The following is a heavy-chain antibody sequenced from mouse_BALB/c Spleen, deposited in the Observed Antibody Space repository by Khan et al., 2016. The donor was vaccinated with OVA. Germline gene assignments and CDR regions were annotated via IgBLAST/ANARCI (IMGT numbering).Heavy chain of an antibody. J-gene: IGHJ2*01. CDR3: GGTARIKY. Sequence: QLEESGPGLVKPSQSLSITCTVTGYSITSGYGWNWIRQFPGNKLEWMGYISYSGSTNYNQYLKSRISITRDTSKNQAFLQLNSVTTEDTATYYCGGTARIKYWGQGTTLTVSS. CDR2: ISYSGST. V-gene: IGHV3-2*02. CDR1: GYSITSGYG. D-gene: IGHD1-2*01.